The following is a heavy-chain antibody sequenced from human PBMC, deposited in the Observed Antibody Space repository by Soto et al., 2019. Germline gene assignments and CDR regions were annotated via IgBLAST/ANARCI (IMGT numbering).Heavy chain of an antibody. D-gene: IGHD2-15*01. V-gene: IGHV4-39*01. CDR2: IYYSGST. J-gene: IGHJ5*02. CDR3: ARHAPPLQEIVVVVAASPFDP. Sequence: QLQLQESGPGLVKPSETLSLTCTVSGGSISSSSYYWGWIRQPPGKGLEWIGSIYYSGSTYYNPSTRSRVPISADTSKNQFSLKLSSVTAADTAVYYCARHAPPLQEIVVVVAASPFDPWGQGTLVTVSS. CDR1: GGSISSSSYY.